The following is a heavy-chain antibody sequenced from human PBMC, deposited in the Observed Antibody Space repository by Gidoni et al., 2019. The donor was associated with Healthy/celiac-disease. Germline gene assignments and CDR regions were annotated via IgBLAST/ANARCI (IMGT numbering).Heavy chain of an antibody. CDR2: ISGSGGST. J-gene: IGHJ4*02. CDR3: AKDRLLGLRGFDY. CDR1: GFSFSSYA. D-gene: IGHD4-17*01. V-gene: IGHV3-23*01. Sequence: EVQLLESGGGLVQPGGSLRLSCPASGFSFSSYAMSWVRQAPGKGLEWVSAISGSGGSTYYADSVKGRFTISRDNSKNTLYLQMNSLRAEDTAVYYCAKDRLLGLRGFDYWGQGTLVTVSS.